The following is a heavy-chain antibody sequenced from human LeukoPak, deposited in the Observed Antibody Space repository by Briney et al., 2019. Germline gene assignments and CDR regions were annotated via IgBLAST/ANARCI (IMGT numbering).Heavy chain of an antibody. V-gene: IGHV3-53*01. CDR2: IYSGGST. CDR3: ARGAYYDILTGPYFDY. Sequence: PGGSLRLSCAASGFTVSSNYMSWVRQAPGKGLEWVSVIYSGGSTHYADSVKGRFTISRDNSKNTLYPQMNSLRAEDTAVYYCARGAYYDILTGPYFDYWGQGTLVTVSS. CDR1: GFTVSSNY. D-gene: IGHD3-9*01. J-gene: IGHJ4*02.